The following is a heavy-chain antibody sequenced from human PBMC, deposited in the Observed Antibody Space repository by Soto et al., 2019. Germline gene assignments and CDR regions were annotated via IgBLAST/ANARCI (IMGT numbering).Heavy chain of an antibody. CDR1: GYTFTSYG. J-gene: IGHJ4*02. D-gene: IGHD3-10*01. CDR3: ARDEITMVRGVIMAPDY. CDR2: ISAYNGNT. V-gene: IGHV1-18*01. Sequence: ASVKVSCKASGYTFTSYGISWVRQAPGQGLEWMGWISAYNGNTNYAQKLQGRVTMTTDTSTSTAYMELRSLRSDDTAVYYCARDEITMVRGVIMAPDYWGQGTLVTGSS.